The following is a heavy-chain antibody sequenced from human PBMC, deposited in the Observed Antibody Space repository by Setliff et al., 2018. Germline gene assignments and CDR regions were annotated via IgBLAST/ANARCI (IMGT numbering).Heavy chain of an antibody. J-gene: IGHJ3*02. CDR3: VRVEAGYCSSTSCCVVGAFDI. V-gene: IGHV4-4*08. Sequence: PSETLSLTCTVSGGSISSNYWSWVRQPPGKGLEWIGYIYTSGSTNYNPSLKSRGTISVDTSRNQFSLKLSSVTAADTAVYYCVRVEAGYCSSTSCCVVGAFDIWGQGTMVTVSS. D-gene: IGHD2-2*03. CDR1: GGSISSNY. CDR2: IYTSGST.